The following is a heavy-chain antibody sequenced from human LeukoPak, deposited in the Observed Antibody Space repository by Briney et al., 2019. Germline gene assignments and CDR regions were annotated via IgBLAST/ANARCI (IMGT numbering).Heavy chain of an antibody. CDR1: EFTFSNYL. Sequence: PGGSLRLSCAASEFTFSNYLMHWVRQAPGKGLEWVAYLQYDRTNVQYADSVRGRFTISRGNSKNILYLQMNSLRGEDTAVYYCAREGDGGYLNYWGQGTLVTVSS. CDR3: AREGDGGYLNY. D-gene: IGHD5-12*01. CDR2: LQYDRTNV. J-gene: IGHJ4*02. V-gene: IGHV3-30*04.